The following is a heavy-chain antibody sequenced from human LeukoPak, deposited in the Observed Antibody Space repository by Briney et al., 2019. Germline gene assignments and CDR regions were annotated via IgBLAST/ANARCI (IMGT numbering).Heavy chain of an antibody. J-gene: IGHJ3*02. CDR1: GGSFSGYY. D-gene: IGHD1-1*01. CDR2: INHSGST. Sequence: SETLSLTCVVYGGSFSGYYWSWIRQPPGKGLEWIGEINHSGSTNYNPSLKSRVTISVDKSKNQFSLKLSSVTAADTAVYYCARRDPPLGWNDGDAFDIWGQGTMVTVSS. V-gene: IGHV4-34*01. CDR3: ARRDPPLGWNDGDAFDI.